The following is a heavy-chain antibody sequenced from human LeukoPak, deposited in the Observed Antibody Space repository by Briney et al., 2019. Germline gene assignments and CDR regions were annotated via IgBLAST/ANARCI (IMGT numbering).Heavy chain of an antibody. D-gene: IGHD6-6*01. CDR1: GGSISSYY. Sequence: SETLSLTCTVSGGSISSYYWSWIRQPAGKGLEWIGRVYTSGSTNYNPSLKSRVTMSIDTSKNQFSLKLSSVTAADTAVYYCARAGFALAALRGTPFDYWGQGTLVTVSS. V-gene: IGHV4-4*07. CDR2: VYTSGST. CDR3: ARAGFALAALRGTPFDY. J-gene: IGHJ4*02.